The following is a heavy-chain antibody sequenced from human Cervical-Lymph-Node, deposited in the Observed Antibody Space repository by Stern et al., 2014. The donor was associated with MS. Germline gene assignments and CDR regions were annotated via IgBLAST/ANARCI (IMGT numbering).Heavy chain of an antibody. CDR3: AKDRLFCSGGGCYAMDV. J-gene: IGHJ6*02. V-gene: IGHV3-30*18. Sequence: DQLVESGGGVVQPGRSLRLSCAASGFALRSYGMHWVRQAPGKGLEWGAVISNDGNEKYYADSVKGRFTISRDNSKNTLSLQMNSLKTEDTAVYYCAKDRLFCSGGGCYAMDVWGQGTTVTVSS. D-gene: IGHD2-15*01. CDR2: ISNDGNEK. CDR1: GFALRSYG.